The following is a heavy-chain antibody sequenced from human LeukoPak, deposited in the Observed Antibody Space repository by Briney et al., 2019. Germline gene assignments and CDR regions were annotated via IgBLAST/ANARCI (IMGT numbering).Heavy chain of an antibody. V-gene: IGHV4-34*01. D-gene: IGHD3-22*01. J-gene: IGHJ6*03. CDR2: INHSGST. CDR1: GGSFSGYY. Sequence: NPSETLSLTCAVYGGSFSGYYWSWIRQPPGKGLEWIGEINHSGSTNYNPSLKSRVTISVDTSKNQFSLKLSSVTAADTAVYYCARGAEGYYYDSSGYKPPHYYYYMDVWGKGTTVTVSS. CDR3: ARGAEGYYYDSSGYKPPHYYYYMDV.